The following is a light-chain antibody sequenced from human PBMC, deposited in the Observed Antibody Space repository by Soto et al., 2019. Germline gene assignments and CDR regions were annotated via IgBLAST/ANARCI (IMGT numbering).Light chain of an antibody. CDR1: KLGSES. CDR3: QVWDSSDNHVV. J-gene: IGLJ3*02. CDR2: DDS. Sequence: SYELTQPPSVSVAPGQTARITCGGSKLGSESVHWYRQKPGQAPVLVVYDDSDRHSGIPERFSGSNSGHTATMTINRVEAGDEADSYCQVWDSSDNHVVFGGGTELTVL. V-gene: IGLV3-21*02.